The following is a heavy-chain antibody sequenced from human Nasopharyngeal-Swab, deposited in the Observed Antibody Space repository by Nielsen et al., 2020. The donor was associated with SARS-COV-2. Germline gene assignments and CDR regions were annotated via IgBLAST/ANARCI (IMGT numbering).Heavy chain of an antibody. J-gene: IGHJ3*01. CDR3: ARVRDSSAWWGAFDF. D-gene: IGHD6-19*01. CDR2: MSHDGTKI. CDR1: GFIFSSYA. Sequence: GESLKISCAASGFIFSSYAMHWVRQAPGKGLEWVAVMSHDGTKIYYADSMKGRFTLSRDKSKNTLYVHVNSLTTEDTGVYYCARVRDSSAWWGAFDFWGRGTMVTVSS. V-gene: IGHV3-30-3*01.